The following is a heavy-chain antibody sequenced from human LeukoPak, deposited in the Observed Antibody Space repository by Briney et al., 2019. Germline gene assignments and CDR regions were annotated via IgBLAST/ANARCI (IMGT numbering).Heavy chain of an antibody. CDR3: ARDSGYGDYVGNP. J-gene: IGHJ5*02. Sequence: ASVKVSCKAPGYTFSSYYVHWVRQAPGQGLEWMGMIIPSDGFTSYAQKFQGRVTMTRDMSTSTVYMELSSLRSDDTAVYYCARDSGYGDYVGNPWGQGTLVTVSS. CDR2: IIPSDGFT. V-gene: IGHV1-46*01. D-gene: IGHD4-17*01. CDR1: GYTFSSYY.